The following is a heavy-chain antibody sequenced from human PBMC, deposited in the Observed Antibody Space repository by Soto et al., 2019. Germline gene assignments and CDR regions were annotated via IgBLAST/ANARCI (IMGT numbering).Heavy chain of an antibody. CDR3: ARDGLFGGSGSYPNSLDY. J-gene: IGHJ4*02. V-gene: IGHV3-33*01. D-gene: IGHD3-10*01. CDR1: GFTFSSYG. Sequence: QVQLVESGGGVVQPGRSLRLSCAASGFTFSSYGMHWVRQAPGKGLEWVAVIWYDGSNKYYADSVKGRFTISRDNPKNTLYLQMNSLRAEDTAVYYCARDGLFGGSGSYPNSLDYWGQGTLVTVSS. CDR2: IWYDGSNK.